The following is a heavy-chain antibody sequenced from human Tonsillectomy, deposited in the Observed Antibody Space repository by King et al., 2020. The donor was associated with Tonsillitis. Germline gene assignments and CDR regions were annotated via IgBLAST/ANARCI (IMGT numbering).Heavy chain of an antibody. CDR1: GYTFTSYD. V-gene: IGHV1-8*02. J-gene: IGHJ5*02. Sequence: VQLVESGAEVKKPGASVKVSCKASGYTFTSYDINWVRQATGQGLEWMGWMNPNRGNTGYAQKFQGRVTMTRNTSISTAYMELSSLRSEDTAVYYCARVPTYYYGSGSYDWVDPWGQGTLVTVSS. CDR2: MNPNRGNT. CDR3: ARVPTYYYGSGSYDWVDP. D-gene: IGHD3-10*01.